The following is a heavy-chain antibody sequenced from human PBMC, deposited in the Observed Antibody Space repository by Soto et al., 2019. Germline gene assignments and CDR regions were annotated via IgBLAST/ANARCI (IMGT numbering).Heavy chain of an antibody. D-gene: IGHD3-10*01. CDR1: GGSFSGYD. J-gene: IGHJ5*02. Sequence: PSETLSLTCAVYGGSFSGYDWTWIRQPPGTGLEWIGEINHSGSTNYNPSLKSRVTISVDTSKNQFSLKLTSVTAADTAVYYCARGRGAMVRGVRSVWFDPWGQGTLVTVSS. CDR3: ARGRGAMVRGVRSVWFDP. CDR2: INHSGST. V-gene: IGHV4-34*01.